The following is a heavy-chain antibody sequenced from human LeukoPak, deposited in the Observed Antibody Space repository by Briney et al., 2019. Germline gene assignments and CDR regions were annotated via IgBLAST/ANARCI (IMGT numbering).Heavy chain of an antibody. CDR2: ISYDGSNK. V-gene: IGHV3-30*18. J-gene: IGHJ5*02. CDR3: AKDDSGYDFPNWFDP. D-gene: IGHD5-12*01. Sequence: GGSLRLSCAASGFTFSSYGMQWVRQAPGKGLEWVAVISYDGSNKYYADSVKGRFTISRDNSKNTLYLQMNSLRAEDTAVYYCAKDDSGYDFPNWFDPWGQGTLVTVSS. CDR1: GFTFSSYG.